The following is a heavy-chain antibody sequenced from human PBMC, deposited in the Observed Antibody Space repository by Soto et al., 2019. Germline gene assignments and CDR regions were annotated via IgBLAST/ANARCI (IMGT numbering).Heavy chain of an antibody. D-gene: IGHD5-18*01. CDR2: ITASNGNT. CDR3: ARGNSYGSYWYFDL. J-gene: IGHJ2*01. Sequence: QLQLVQSGAEVKNPGASVRVSCKASGFSFSTYGITWVRQAPGQGLAWMGWITASNGNTHYAQNRQGRVTMTTDTSTSPAYMELWRLSSDDTAVYYCARGNSYGSYWYFDLWGRGTLVTVSS. CDR1: GFSFSTYG. V-gene: IGHV1-18*04.